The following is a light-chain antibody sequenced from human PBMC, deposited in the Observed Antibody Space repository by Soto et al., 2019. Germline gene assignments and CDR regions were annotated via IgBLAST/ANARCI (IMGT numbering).Light chain of an antibody. Sequence: QSALTQPASVSGSPGQSITISCTGTSSDVGGYNYVSWFQQHPGKAPRLMIYDVSNRPSGVSYRFSGSKSGNMASLTISGLQAEDEADYYCSSYTSINTRVFGTGTKLTVL. V-gene: IGLV2-14*01. CDR3: SSYTSINTRV. CDR2: DVS. J-gene: IGLJ1*01. CDR1: SSDVGGYNY.